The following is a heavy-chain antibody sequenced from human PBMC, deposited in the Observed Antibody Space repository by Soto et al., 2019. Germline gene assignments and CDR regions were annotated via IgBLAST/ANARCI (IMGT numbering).Heavy chain of an antibody. CDR1: DGSISSGGYS. J-gene: IGHJ4*02. V-gene: IGHV4-30-2*01. CDR3: ARVPDY. CDR2: IYHSGST. D-gene: IGHD2-2*01. Sequence: QLQLQESGSGLVKPSQTLSLTCADSDGSISSGGYSWSWIRQPPGKGLEWIGYIYHSGSTYYNPSLKSRVTISVDRSKNQFSLKLSSVTAADTAVYHCARVPDYWGQRTLVTVSS.